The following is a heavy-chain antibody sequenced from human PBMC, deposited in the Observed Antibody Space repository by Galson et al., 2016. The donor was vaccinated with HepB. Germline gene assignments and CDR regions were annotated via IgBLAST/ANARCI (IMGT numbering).Heavy chain of an antibody. Sequence: QSGAEVKKPGASVTVSCKASGYTFTNYGINWVRQAPGQGLEWMGIINPTGGSTTSAQKFQGRVTMTRDTSTSTVYMELSSLRSEDTAVYYCARDGVNGGGDYWGQGTLVTVSS. CDR3: ARDGVNGGGDY. J-gene: IGHJ4*02. CDR1: GYTFTNYG. D-gene: IGHD1-1*01. V-gene: IGHV1-46*03. CDR2: INPTGGST.